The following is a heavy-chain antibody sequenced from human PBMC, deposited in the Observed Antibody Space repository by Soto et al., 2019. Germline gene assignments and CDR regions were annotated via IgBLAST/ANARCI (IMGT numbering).Heavy chain of an antibody. CDR2: ISGSGGST. V-gene: IGHV3-23*01. CDR3: AKGYDYVWGSYRSNWFDP. J-gene: IGHJ5*02. CDR1: GFTFSSYA. D-gene: IGHD3-16*02. Sequence: GGSLRLSCAASGFTFSSYAMSWVRQAPGKGLEWVSAISGSGGSTYYADSVKGRFTISRDNSKNTLYLQMNSLRAEDTAVYYCAKGYDYVWGSYRSNWFDPWGQGTLVTVSS.